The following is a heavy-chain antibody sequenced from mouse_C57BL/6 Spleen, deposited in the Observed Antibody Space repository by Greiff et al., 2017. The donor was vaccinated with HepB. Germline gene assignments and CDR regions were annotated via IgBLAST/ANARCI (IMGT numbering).Heavy chain of an antibody. CDR2: IYPGDGDT. D-gene: IGHD1-1*01. J-gene: IGHJ4*01. CDR3: ARRGYGSSYDDAMDY. V-gene: IGHV1-80*01. Sequence: VQLQQSGAELVKPGASVKISCKASGYAFSSYWMNWVKQRPGKGLEWIGQIYPGDGDTNYNGKFKGKATLTADKSSSTAYMQLSSLTSEDSAVYFCARRGYGSSYDDAMDYWGQGTSVTVSS. CDR1: GYAFSSYW.